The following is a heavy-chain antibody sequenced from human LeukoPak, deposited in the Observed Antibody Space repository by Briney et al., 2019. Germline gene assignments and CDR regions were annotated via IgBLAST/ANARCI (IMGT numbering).Heavy chain of an antibody. V-gene: IGHV3-23*01. D-gene: IGHD3-10*02. CDR3: AELGITMIGGV. CDR1: GFTFSSYG. Sequence: PGGSLRLSCAASGFTFSSYGMSWVRQAPGKGLEWVSAISGSGGSSYYADSVKGRFTISRDNAKNSLYLQMNSLRAEDTAVYYCAELGITMIGGVWGKGTTVTISS. CDR2: ISGSGGSS. J-gene: IGHJ6*04.